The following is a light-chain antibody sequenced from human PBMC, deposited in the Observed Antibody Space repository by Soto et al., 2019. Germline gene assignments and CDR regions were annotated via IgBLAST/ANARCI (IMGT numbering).Light chain of an antibody. CDR3: QSYDSSLSGWV. V-gene: IGLV2-8*01. Sequence: QSALTQPPSASGSPGQSVTISCTGTSSDIGGYNSVSWYQQHPGKAPRLMIYEVNKRPSGVPDRFSGSKSGYTASLTVSGLQTEDEAFYYCQSYDSSLSGWVFGGGTKLTVL. CDR2: EVN. J-gene: IGLJ3*02. CDR1: SSDIGGYNS.